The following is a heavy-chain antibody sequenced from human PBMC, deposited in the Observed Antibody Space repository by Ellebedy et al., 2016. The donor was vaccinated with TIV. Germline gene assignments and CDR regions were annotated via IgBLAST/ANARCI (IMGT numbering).Heavy chain of an antibody. CDR2: ISAYNGNT. V-gene: IGHV1-18*04. J-gene: IGHJ5*02. Sequence: AASVKVSCKASGYTFTSYGISWVRQAPGQGLEWMGWISAYNGNTLHAQKLQGRVTMTTDTFTSTAYMELRSLRSDDTAVYYCARYCNSTTGPNWFDPWGQGTLVTVSS. CDR1: GYTFTSYG. CDR3: ARYCNSTTGPNWFDP. D-gene: IGHD2/OR15-2a*01.